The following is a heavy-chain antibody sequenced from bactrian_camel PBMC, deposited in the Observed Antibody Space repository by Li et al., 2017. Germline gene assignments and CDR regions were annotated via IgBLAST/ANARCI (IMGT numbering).Heavy chain of an antibody. Sequence: VQLVESGGGLVQPGGSLRLSCAASGFTFSNYAMSWVRQAPGKGLEWVSGIDTGGGNTYYADSVKGRFTISRDNAKNTLYLQMNSLKTEDTAVYYCATWWSVGFWGQGTQVTVS. CDR2: IDTGGGNT. CDR3: ATWWSVGF. V-gene: IGHV3S31*01. D-gene: IGHD7*01. J-gene: IGHJ6*01. CDR1: GFTFSNYA.